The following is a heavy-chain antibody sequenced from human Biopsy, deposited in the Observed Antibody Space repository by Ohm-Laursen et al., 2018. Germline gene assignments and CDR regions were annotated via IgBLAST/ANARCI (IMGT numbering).Heavy chain of an antibody. Sequence: GTLSLTCTVSGGSLNFYYWSWIRQPPGKGLEWIGYMYYSGSTKYSPSLKNRVTVSFDTSRNQFSLKLTSMTPADTAVYYCVRGRSPATYWGQGTLVTVSS. CDR2: MYYSGST. CDR1: GGSLNFYY. V-gene: IGHV4-59*01. D-gene: IGHD3-16*01. CDR3: VRGRSPATY. J-gene: IGHJ4*02.